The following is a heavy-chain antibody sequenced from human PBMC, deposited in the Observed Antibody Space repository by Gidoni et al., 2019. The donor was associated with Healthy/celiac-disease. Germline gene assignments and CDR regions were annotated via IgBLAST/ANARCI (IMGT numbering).Heavy chain of an antibody. J-gene: IGHJ5*02. Sequence: EVQLVESGGGLVQPGGSLKLSCAASGFPFSGSAMHWVRQASGKGLEWVGRIRSKANSYATAYAASVKGRFTISRDDSKNTAYLQMNSLKTEDTAVYYCTRLVEIVVVPAAVVDWFDPWGQGTLVTVSS. V-gene: IGHV3-73*01. CDR3: TRLVEIVVVPAAVVDWFDP. CDR2: IRSKANSYAT. D-gene: IGHD2-2*03. CDR1: GFPFSGSA.